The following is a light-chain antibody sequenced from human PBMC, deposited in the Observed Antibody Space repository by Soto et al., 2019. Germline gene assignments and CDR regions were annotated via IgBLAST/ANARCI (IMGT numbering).Light chain of an antibody. CDR3: QQYITAPET. Sequence: EIVLTQSPGTLSLSPGERATLSCRASQSVSSNYLVWYQQKPGQAPRLLIYGASSRATGTPDRFSGSGSGTDFTLTISRLEPEDFAVYHCQQYITAPETFGQGTKVDI. CDR1: QSVSSNY. CDR2: GAS. J-gene: IGKJ1*01. V-gene: IGKV3-20*01.